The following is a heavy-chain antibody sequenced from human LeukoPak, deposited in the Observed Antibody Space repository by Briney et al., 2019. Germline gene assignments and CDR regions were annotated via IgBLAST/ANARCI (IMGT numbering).Heavy chain of an antibody. D-gene: IGHD3-3*01. CDR3: ARDYLGDAFDI. Sequence: SETLSLTCTVSGGSISSYYWSWIRQPPGKGLEWIGYIYYSGSTYYNPSLKSRVTISVDTSKNQFSLKLSSVTAADTAVYYCARDYLGDAFDIWGQGTMVTVSS. J-gene: IGHJ3*02. CDR1: GGSISSYY. CDR2: IYYSGST. V-gene: IGHV4-59*12.